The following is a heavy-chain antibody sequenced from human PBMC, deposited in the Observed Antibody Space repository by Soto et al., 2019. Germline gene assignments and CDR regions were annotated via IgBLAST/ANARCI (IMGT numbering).Heavy chain of an antibody. J-gene: IGHJ6*02. CDR2: INPNSGGT. CDR1: GYTFTGYY. Sequence: QVQLVQSGAEVKKPGASVKVSCKASGYTFTGYYMHWVRQAPGQGLEWMGWINPNSGGTNYAQKFQVWVTMTRDTSISTAYMELSRLRYDDTAVYYCARSYCSSTSCIAYYYGMDVWGQGTTVTVSS. V-gene: IGHV1-2*04. CDR3: ARSYCSSTSCIAYYYGMDV. D-gene: IGHD2-2*01.